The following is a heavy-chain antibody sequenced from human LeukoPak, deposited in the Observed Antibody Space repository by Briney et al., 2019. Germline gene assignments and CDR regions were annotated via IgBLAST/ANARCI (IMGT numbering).Heavy chain of an antibody. V-gene: IGHV1-8*03. Sequence: ASVKVSCKASGYTFTSYDINWVRQATGQGLEWMGWMNPNSGNTGYAQKFQGRVTITRNTSISTAYMELSSLRSEDTAVYYCARAKSLEYYDFWSGTDWFDPWGQGTLVTVSS. CDR3: ARAKSLEYYDFWSGTDWFDP. CDR2: MNPNSGNT. D-gene: IGHD3-3*01. J-gene: IGHJ5*02. CDR1: GYTFTSYD.